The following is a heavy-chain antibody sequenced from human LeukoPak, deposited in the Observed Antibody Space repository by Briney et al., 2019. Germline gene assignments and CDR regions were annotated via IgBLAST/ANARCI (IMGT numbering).Heavy chain of an antibody. D-gene: IGHD2-2*01. J-gene: IGHJ6*02. CDR3: AKDMGYCSSTSCYEPPGQYGMDV. Sequence: GGSLRLSCAASGFTFDDYTMHWVRQAPGKGLEWVSLISWDGGSTYYADSVKGRFTISRDNSKNSLYLQMNSLRTEDTALYYCAKDMGYCSSTSCYEPPGQYGMDVWGQGTTVTVSS. CDR1: GFTFDDYT. CDR2: ISWDGGST. V-gene: IGHV3-43*01.